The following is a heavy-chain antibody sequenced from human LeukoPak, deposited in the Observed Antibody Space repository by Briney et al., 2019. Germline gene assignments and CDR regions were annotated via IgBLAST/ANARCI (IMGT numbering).Heavy chain of an antibody. CDR1: GFAFSTYA. CDR3: TSADYGAYDY. D-gene: IGHD4-17*01. CDR2: ISGNGVKT. J-gene: IGHJ4*02. V-gene: IGHV3-23*01. Sequence: GGSLRLSFAAFGFAFSTYAMSWGRQATGKGLEWVSAISGNGVKTYYTDSVKGRFTFFRDNSKNTLYLQMNSLRADDTAVYYCTSADYGAYDYWGQGTLVTVSS.